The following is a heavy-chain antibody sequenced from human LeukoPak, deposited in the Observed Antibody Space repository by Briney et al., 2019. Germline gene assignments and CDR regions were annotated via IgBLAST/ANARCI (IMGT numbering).Heavy chain of an antibody. J-gene: IGHJ6*03. Sequence: GGSLRLSCAASGFTFSSYAMNWVRQAPGKGLEWVSYISSSGSTIYYADSVKGRFTISRDNAKNSLYLQMNSLRAEDTAVYYCASHPGYYYYYMDVWGKGTTVTVSS. V-gene: IGHV3-48*04. CDR2: ISSSGSTI. CDR1: GFTFSSYA. CDR3: ASHPGYYYYYMDV.